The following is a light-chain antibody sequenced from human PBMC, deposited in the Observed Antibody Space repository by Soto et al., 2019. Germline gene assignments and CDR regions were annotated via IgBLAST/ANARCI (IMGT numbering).Light chain of an antibody. CDR3: QQYGSSPT. Sequence: EIVLTQSPGTLSLSPWERATLSCRANLSVSSSYLAWYQRKPGQAPRLLIYGASSRDTGIPDRFSGSGAGTDFTLSISRLEPEDFAVYYCQQYGSSPTFGQGTKVEIK. CDR2: GAS. J-gene: IGKJ1*01. V-gene: IGKV3-20*01. CDR1: LSVSSSY.